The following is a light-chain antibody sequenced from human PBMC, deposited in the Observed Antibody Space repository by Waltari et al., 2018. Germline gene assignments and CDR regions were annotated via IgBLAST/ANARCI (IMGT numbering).Light chain of an antibody. V-gene: IGLV2-8*01. Sequence: QSALTQPPSASGSPGQSVTISCTGTSSDVGGYNYVSWYQQHPGKAPKLIIHDVTKRPSGGPARCSGSKSDNTASLTVSGLQAEDEADYYCSSYGGSNNLVFGGGTKLTVL. CDR3: SSYGGSNNLV. CDR1: SSDVGGYNY. J-gene: IGLJ2*01. CDR2: DVT.